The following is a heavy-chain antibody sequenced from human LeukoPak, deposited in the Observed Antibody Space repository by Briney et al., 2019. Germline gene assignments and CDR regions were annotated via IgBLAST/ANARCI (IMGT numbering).Heavy chain of an antibody. J-gene: IGHJ6*02. Sequence: ASVKVSCKASGYTFTGYYMHWVRQAPGQGLEWMGWINPNSGGTNYAQKFQGRVTMTRDTSISTANMELSRLRSDDTAVYYCAIGYHYYYYGMDVWGQGTTVTVSS. D-gene: IGHD1-1*01. CDR3: AIGYHYYYYGMDV. CDR2: INPNSGGT. V-gene: IGHV1-2*02. CDR1: GYTFTGYY.